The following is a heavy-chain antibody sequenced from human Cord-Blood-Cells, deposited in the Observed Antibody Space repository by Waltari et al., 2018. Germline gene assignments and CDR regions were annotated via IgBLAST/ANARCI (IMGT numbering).Heavy chain of an antibody. CDR3: ARALNWNDADY. D-gene: IGHD1-1*01. J-gene: IGHJ4*02. Sequence: QVQLVQSGAEVKKPGAAVKESCKASGYTFTTYYLTWVRQAPGQGLEWMGIINPSGGSTSYAQKFQGRVTMTRDTSTSTVYMELSSLISEDTAVYYCARALNWNDADYWGQGTLVTVSS. CDR1: GYTFTTYY. CDR2: INPSGGST. V-gene: IGHV1-46*01.